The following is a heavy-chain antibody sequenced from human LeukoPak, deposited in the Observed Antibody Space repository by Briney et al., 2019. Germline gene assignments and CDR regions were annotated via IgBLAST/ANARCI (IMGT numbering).Heavy chain of an antibody. V-gene: IGHV3-74*01. J-gene: IGHJ4*02. D-gene: IGHD4-17*01. CDR2: ISSDGSSP. CDR3: ARDLLPYGDYFNN. Sequence: AGGSLRLSCAASGFTFSSNWMHWVRQAPGKGLVWVSRISSDGSSPRYADSVRGRFTISRDNAKNTLYLQMTSLRVEDTGVYYCARDLLPYGDYFNNWGQGTLVTVSS. CDR1: GFTFSSNW.